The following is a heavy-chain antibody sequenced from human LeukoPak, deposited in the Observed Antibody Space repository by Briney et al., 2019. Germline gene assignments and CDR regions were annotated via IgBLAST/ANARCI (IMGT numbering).Heavy chain of an antibody. CDR1: GYNFSTYG. CDR3: ARHITMVRGSPSWENWFDP. D-gene: IGHD3-10*01. J-gene: IGHJ5*02. Sequence: GESLKISCKGSGYNFSTYGIGWVRQMPGIGLEWMGIIYPGDSDTRYNPSFQGQVTISADKSISTAYLQWSSLKASDTAMYYCARHITMVRGSPSWENWFDPWGQGTLVTVSS. CDR2: IYPGDSDT. V-gene: IGHV5-51*01.